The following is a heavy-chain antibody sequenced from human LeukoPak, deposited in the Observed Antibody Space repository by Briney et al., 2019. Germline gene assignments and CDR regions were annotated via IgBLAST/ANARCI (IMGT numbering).Heavy chain of an antibody. CDR3: ARVGCTSASCYGRNAFEV. CDR2: INPNSGGT. CDR1: GYTFTGYY. Sequence: ASVKDTSNTSGYTFTGYYMHWVRQAPGQGLEWMGWINPNSGGTNYAQKFQGRVTMPRDTSISTAFMDLNRLRTDDTAVYYCARVGCTSASCYGRNAFEVSGEGKLVSVSS. D-gene: IGHD2-2*01. J-gene: IGHJ3*01. V-gene: IGHV1-2*02.